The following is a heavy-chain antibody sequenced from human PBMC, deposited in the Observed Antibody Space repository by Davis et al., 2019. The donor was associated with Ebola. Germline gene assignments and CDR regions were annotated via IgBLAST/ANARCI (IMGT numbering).Heavy chain of an antibody. Sequence: ASVKVSCKASGYTFTSYGISWVRQAPGQGLEWMGWISAYNGNTNYAQKLQGRVTMTTDTSTSTAYMGLRSLRSDDTAVYYCARVLSRTSGVLYYYGMDVWGQGTTVTVSS. CDR1: GYTFTSYG. J-gene: IGHJ6*02. CDR2: ISAYNGNT. D-gene: IGHD2-15*01. V-gene: IGHV1-18*01. CDR3: ARVLSRTSGVLYYYGMDV.